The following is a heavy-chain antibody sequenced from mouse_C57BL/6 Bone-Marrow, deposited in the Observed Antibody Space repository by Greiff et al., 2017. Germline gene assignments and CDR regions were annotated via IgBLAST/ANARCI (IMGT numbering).Heavy chain of an antibody. D-gene: IGHD2-3*01. CDR3: ARYGYYGYYAMDY. J-gene: IGHJ4*01. Sequence: VQLQQSGAELARPGASVKLSCKASGYTFTSYGISWVKQRTGQGLEWIGEIYPRSGNTYYNEKFKGKATLTADKSSSTAYMELRILTSEDSAVYFCARYGYYGYYAMDYWGQGTSVTVSP. CDR1: GYTFTSYG. CDR2: IYPRSGNT. V-gene: IGHV1-81*01.